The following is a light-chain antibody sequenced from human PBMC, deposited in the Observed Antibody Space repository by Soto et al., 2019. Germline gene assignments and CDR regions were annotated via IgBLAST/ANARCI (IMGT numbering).Light chain of an antibody. V-gene: IGKV1-5*01. Sequence: DIQMTQSPSSLSASVGDTVTITCRASQSITNYLTWFQQKPGKAPKLLIYDASSLESGVPSRFSGSGSGTEFTLTISSLQPDDFATYYCQQYNSYSWTFGQGTKVHIK. CDR2: DAS. J-gene: IGKJ1*01. CDR1: QSITNY. CDR3: QQYNSYSWT.